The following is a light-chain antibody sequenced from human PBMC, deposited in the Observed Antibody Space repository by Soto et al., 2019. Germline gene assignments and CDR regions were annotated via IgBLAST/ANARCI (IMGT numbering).Light chain of an antibody. CDR1: QTISTW. V-gene: IGKV1-12*01. CDR3: QQADSLPLVT. CDR2: AAS. Sequence: IQMTQSPSTVSGSVGDRVTITCRSSQTISTWLAWYQQKPGKAPKLLIYAASSLFSGVPSRFSGSGSGTDFTLTISSLQPEDFATYYCQQADSLPLVTFGQGTRLE. J-gene: IGKJ5*01.